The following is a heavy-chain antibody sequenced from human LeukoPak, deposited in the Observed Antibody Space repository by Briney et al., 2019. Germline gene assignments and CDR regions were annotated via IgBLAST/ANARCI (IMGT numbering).Heavy chain of an antibody. CDR1: GGTFSSYA. D-gene: IGHD3-10*01. J-gene: IGHJ5*02. CDR2: IIPIFGIA. V-gene: IGHV1-69*04. CDR3: ARSGPQFWFDP. Sequence: VASVKVSCKASGGTFSSYAISWVRQAPGQGLEWMGRIIPIFGIANYAQKFQGRVTITADKSTSTAYMELSSLRSEDTAVYYCARSGPQFWFDPWGQGTLVTVSS.